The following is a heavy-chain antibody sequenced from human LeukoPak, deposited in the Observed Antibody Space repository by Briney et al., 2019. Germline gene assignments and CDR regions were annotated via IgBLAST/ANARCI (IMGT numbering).Heavy chain of an antibody. D-gene: IGHD6-19*01. J-gene: IGHJ3*02. Sequence: GRSLRLSCAASGFTFSSYAMHWVRQAPGKGLEWVAVISYDGSNKHYADSVKGRFTISRDNSKNTLYLQMNSLRAEDTAVYYCARSRGYRSGWPFDIWGQGTMVTVSS. CDR2: ISYDGSNK. V-gene: IGHV3-30-3*01. CDR1: GFTFSSYA. CDR3: ARSRGYRSGWPFDI.